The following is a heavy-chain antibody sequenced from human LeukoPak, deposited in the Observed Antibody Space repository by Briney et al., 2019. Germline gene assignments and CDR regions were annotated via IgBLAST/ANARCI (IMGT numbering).Heavy chain of an antibody. CDR1: GFTFSSYS. Sequence: GGSLRLSCAASGFTFSSYSMNWVRQAPGKGLEWVSVIYSGGSTYYADSVKGRFTISRDNSKNTVSLQMNSLRVKDTAVYYCTRDHITSWQIDFWGQGTMVTVSS. V-gene: IGHV3-53*01. CDR3: TRDHITSWQIDF. J-gene: IGHJ4*02. D-gene: IGHD2-2*01. CDR2: IYSGGST.